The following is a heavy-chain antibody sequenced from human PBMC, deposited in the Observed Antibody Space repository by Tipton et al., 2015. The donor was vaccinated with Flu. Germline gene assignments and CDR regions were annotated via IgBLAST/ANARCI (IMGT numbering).Heavy chain of an antibody. Sequence: QLVQSGAAVQKPGASVQVSCKTSGHSFTDYYLHWIRQAPGQGLEWMGWINPNTGITTYAQRFQGRLTLTRDTSVTSVHMELTSLTSDDMALYFCARLSGERVFDHWGQGTLVTVTP. V-gene: IGHV1-2*02. J-gene: IGHJ4*02. CDR2: INPNTGIT. CDR1: GHSFTDYY. D-gene: IGHD2-15*01. CDR3: ARLSGERVFDH.